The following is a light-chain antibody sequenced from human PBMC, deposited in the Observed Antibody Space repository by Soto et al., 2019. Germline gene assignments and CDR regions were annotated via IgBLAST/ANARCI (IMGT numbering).Light chain of an antibody. CDR2: DVS. J-gene: IGKJ1*01. CDR3: QQYGSPPRT. V-gene: IGKV3-20*01. CDR1: RSLSSTS. Sequence: IVLTQSPGTLSLSPGERAALSCRASRSLSSTSLAWYQQRPGQAPRLLIYDVSSRATGIPDRFSGSGSGTDFTLTINRLEPDDFAVYYCQQYGSPPRTFGQGTKV.